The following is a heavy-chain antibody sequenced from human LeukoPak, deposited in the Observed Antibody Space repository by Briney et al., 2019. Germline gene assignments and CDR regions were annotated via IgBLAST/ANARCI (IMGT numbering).Heavy chain of an antibody. CDR3: ATDIVGANMDV. CDR2: ISSSSSYI. Sequence: GGFLRLSCAASGFTFSSYSMNWVRQAPGKGLEWVSSISSSSSYIYYADSVKGRFTISRDNAKNSLYLQMNSLRAEDTAVYYCATDIVGANMDVWGKRTTVTVSS. D-gene: IGHD1-26*01. CDR1: GFTFSSYS. J-gene: IGHJ6*03. V-gene: IGHV3-21*01.